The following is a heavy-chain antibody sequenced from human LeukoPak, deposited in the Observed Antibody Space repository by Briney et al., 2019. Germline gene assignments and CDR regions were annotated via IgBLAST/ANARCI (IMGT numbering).Heavy chain of an antibody. V-gene: IGHV3-7*01. CDR1: GLTFSTYW. J-gene: IGHJ4*02. D-gene: IGHD6-13*01. CDR2: IKQDGSEK. Sequence: PGGSLRLSCAASGLTFSTYWMSWVRQAPGKGLEWVANIKQDGSEKYYVDSVKGRFTISRDNAKNSLYLQMNSLRAEDTAVYFCSRGASSWYSTSPNFDYWGQGTLVTVSS. CDR3: SRGASSWYSTSPNFDY.